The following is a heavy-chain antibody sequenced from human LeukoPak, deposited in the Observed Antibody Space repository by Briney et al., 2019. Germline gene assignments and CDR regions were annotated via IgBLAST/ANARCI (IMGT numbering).Heavy chain of an antibody. CDR2: IYYSGST. CDR1: GGSISSYY. CDR3: ARDFRIAGPGAYYYYYGMDV. V-gene: IGHV4-59*01. Sequence: SETLSLTCTVSGGSISSYYWSWIRQPPGKGQEWIGYIYYSGSTNYNPSLKSRVTISVGTSKNQFSLKLSSVTAADTAVYYCARDFRIAGPGAYYYYYGMDVWGQGTTVTVSS. J-gene: IGHJ6*02. D-gene: IGHD6-13*01.